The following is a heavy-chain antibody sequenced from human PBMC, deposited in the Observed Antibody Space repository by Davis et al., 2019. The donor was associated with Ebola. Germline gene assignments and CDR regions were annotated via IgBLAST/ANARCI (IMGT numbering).Heavy chain of an antibody. CDR1: GFTSSSYW. J-gene: IGHJ4*02. D-gene: IGHD6-19*01. CDR2: ISGSGGST. CDR3: AKDKQWLVHYLDY. V-gene: IGHV3-23*01. Sequence: SLNISCAASGFTSSSYWMYWVRQAPGKGLEWVSAISGSGGSTYYADSVKGRFTISRDNSKNTLYLQMNSLGAEDTAVYYCAKDKQWLVHYLDYWGQGTLVTVSS.